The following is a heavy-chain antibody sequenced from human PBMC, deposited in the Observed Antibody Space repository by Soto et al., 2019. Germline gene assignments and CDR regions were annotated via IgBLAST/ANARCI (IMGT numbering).Heavy chain of an antibody. J-gene: IGHJ4*02. Sequence: ASVKVSCKASGYTFTSYGISWVRQAPGQGLEWMGWISAYNGNTNYAQKLQGRVTMTTDTSTSTAYMELRSLRSDDTAVYYCASIGPDYYDSSGPPLGYWGKGTLVTVSS. CDR3: ASIGPDYYDSSGPPLGY. CDR1: GYTFTSYG. CDR2: ISAYNGNT. D-gene: IGHD3-22*01. V-gene: IGHV1-18*01.